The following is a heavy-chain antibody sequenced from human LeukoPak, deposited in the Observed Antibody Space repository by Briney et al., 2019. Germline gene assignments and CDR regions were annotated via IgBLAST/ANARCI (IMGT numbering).Heavy chain of an antibody. J-gene: IGHJ5*02. V-gene: IGHV1-3*01. D-gene: IGHD2-15*01. CDR1: GYTFTSYA. CDR3: ARDCSGGPPGWFDP. CDR2: IIAGNGNT. Sequence: ASVKVSCKASGYTFTSYAIHWVRQAPGRSLEWMGWIIAGNGNTKYSQRFQGRVTITRDTSASTAYMELSSLRSDDTAVYYCARDCSGGPPGWFDPWGQGTLVTVST.